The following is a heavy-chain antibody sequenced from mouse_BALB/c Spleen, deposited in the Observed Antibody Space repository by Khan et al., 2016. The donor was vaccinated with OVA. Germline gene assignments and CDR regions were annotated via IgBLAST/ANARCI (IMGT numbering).Heavy chain of an antibody. Sequence: EVELVESGGDLVKPGGSLRLSCAASGFTFSTYGMSWVRQFPDKRLEWVATINSDGYYTYYPDTLKGRFTISRNNAENTLYLQMSSLKSEDTAIYDCASHFTGSFAYGGQGTLVTVSA. CDR2: INSDGYYT. CDR1: GFTFSTYG. V-gene: IGHV5-6*01. J-gene: IGHJ3*01. CDR3: ASHFTGSFAY.